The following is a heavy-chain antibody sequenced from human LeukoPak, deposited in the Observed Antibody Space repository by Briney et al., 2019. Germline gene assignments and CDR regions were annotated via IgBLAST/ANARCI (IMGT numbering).Heavy chain of an antibody. V-gene: IGHV3-48*03. CDR2: ISGSGTTI. J-gene: IGHJ4*02. D-gene: IGHD3-10*01. Sequence: GGSLRLSCAASGFTFSSYEMSWVRQAPGKGLEWVSEISGSGTTIFYADSVRGRFTVSRDNAKNSLYLQMNSLRVEDTAVYYCASSPRGVYWGQGTLVTVSS. CDR1: GFTFSSYE. CDR3: ASSPRGVY.